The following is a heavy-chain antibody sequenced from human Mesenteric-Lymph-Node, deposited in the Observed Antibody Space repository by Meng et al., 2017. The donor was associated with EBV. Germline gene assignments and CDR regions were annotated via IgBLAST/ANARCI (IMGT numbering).Heavy chain of an antibody. Sequence: QVQLQGSGPRLVKPSPTLSLTRAFSGGSITSDGYYWSWIRQPPGKGLEWIGYIYYGGSAYYNPSLKSRVTISVDTSKNQFSLKLTSVTAADTAVYYCAGAFGYSGYDPSPGYWGQGTLVTVAS. J-gene: IGHJ4*02. D-gene: IGHD5-12*01. V-gene: IGHV4-30-4*01. CDR1: GGSITSDGYY. CDR2: IYYGGSA. CDR3: AGAFGYSGYDPSPGY.